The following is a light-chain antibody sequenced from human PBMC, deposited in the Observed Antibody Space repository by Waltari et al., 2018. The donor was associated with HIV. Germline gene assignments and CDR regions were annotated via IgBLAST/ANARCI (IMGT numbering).Light chain of an antibody. CDR1: SSDVGAYAY. CDR2: DVY. J-gene: IGLJ1*01. V-gene: IGLV2-14*03. CDR3: ASYTSCPLKV. Sequence: QSALTQPASVSGSPGQSITIPCTGTSSDVGAYAYVSCYQQHQGKVPKHLTYDVYNRPSRISNRFSGSKSGNTASLTISGLQAEDEAAYYCASYTSCPLKVFGTGTKVTVL.